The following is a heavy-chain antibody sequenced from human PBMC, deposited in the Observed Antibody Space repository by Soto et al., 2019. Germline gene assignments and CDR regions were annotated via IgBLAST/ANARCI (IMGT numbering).Heavy chain of an antibody. J-gene: IGHJ6*02. Sequence: QLQLQESGSGLVKPSQTLSLTCAVSGGSISSGGYSWSWIRQPPGKGLEWIGYIYHSGSTYYNPSLKKRVTTSVDRSKHQFSLKLSSVTAADTAVYYCARRRGFPYYYGMDVWGQGTTVTVSS. CDR1: GGSISSGGYS. CDR3: ARRRGFPYYYGMDV. CDR2: IYHSGST. D-gene: IGHD5-12*01. V-gene: IGHV4-30-2*01.